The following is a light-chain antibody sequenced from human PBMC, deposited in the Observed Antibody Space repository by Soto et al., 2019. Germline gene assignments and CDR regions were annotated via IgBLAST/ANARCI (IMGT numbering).Light chain of an antibody. CDR2: DAS. Sequence: EIVMTQSPVTLSLSPGETATLSCRASQTIRTTLAWYQQKAGQAPRLLIYDASTRATGIPARFSGSGSGTEFTLTISSLQSVDFAVYYCQQYTNWVTFGGGTQVEIE. CDR1: QTIRTT. CDR3: QQYTNWVT. J-gene: IGKJ4*01. V-gene: IGKV3-15*01.